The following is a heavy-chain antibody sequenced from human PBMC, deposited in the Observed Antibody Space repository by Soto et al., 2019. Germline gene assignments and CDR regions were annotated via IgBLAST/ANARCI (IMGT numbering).Heavy chain of an antibody. CDR1: GYSFTSYY. D-gene: IGHD4-4*01. V-gene: IGHV1-46*01. CDR2: INPSDGST. J-gene: IGHJ5*02. CDR3: AGTQGPSQYPSGRYGLQNCFDP. Sequence: ASVKASCKASGYSFTSYYMHWVRQAPGQGLEWMGIINPSDGSTTYALKFQGRVTMTRDTSTSIVYMELRSLGSDDTAVYYRAGTQGPSQYPSGRYGLQNCFDPWGKGTMVTVSS.